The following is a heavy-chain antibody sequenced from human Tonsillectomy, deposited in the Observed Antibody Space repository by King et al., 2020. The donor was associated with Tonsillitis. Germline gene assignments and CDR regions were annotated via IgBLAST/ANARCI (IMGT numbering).Heavy chain of an antibody. J-gene: IGHJ4*02. CDR3: ARVEHYGRDFDH. Sequence: QLQESGPGLVKPSQTLSLTCAVSGGSVRSGGYSWSWIRQPPGMGLEWIGYTYFSGSSYYNPSLKSRVSISVDTSKNQVSLNLNSVTAADTAVYYCARVEHYGRDFDHWGQGTLVTVSS. D-gene: IGHD4-17*01. V-gene: IGHV4-30-4*07. CDR1: GGSVRSGGYS. CDR2: TYFSGSS.